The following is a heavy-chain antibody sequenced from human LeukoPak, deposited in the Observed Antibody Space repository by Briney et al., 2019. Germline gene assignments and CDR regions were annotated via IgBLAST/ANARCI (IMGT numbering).Heavy chain of an antibody. J-gene: IGHJ2*01. V-gene: IGHV3-7*05. CDR3: ARCVFGLNTRNWFFDL. Sequence: GGSLRLSCEASGFSFSAYWMSWVRQAPGKGLEWVANIKEDGSEEYYVDSVKGRFTISRGNAKNSLYLQMNSLRAEDTAVFFCARCVFGLNTRNWFFDLRGRGTLVTVSS. CDR1: GFSFSAYW. D-gene: IGHD5/OR15-5a*01. CDR2: IKEDGSEE.